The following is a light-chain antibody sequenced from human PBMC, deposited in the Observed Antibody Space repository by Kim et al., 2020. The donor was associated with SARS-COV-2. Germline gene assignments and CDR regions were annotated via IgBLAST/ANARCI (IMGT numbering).Light chain of an antibody. J-gene: IGKJ1*01. Sequence: SANVGNRVTITCRASQMISSWLDWYQQIPGKAPKRLIYKASSLESGVPSRFSGSGSGTEFTLTISSLQAEDFATYFCQQYYSDWTFGQGTKVDIK. V-gene: IGKV1-5*03. CDR1: QMISSW. CDR3: QQYYSDWT. CDR2: KAS.